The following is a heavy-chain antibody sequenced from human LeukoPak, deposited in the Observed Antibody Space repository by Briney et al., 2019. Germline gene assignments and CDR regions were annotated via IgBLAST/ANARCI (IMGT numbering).Heavy chain of an antibody. J-gene: IGHJ4*02. D-gene: IGHD1-26*01. V-gene: IGHV3-48*03. CDR1: GFTFSRYE. CDR3: ARGGGSYPFDY. Sequence: PGGSLRLSCAASGFTFSRYEVNWVRQAPGKGLEWVSYISGSGSTIYYADSVKGRFTISRDNAKNSLYLQMNSLRAEDTAVYYCARGGGSYPFDYWGQGTLVTVSS. CDR2: ISGSGSTI.